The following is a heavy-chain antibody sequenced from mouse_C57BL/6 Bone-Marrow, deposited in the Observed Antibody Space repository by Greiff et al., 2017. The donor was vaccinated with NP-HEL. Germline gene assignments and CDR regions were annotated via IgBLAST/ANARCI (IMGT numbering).Heavy chain of an antibody. J-gene: IGHJ1*03. CDR3: ASRHYGYFDV. V-gene: IGHV1-82*01. CDR2: LYPGDGDT. CDR1: GYAFSSSW. D-gene: IGHD1-1*02. Sequence: VMLVESGPELVKPGASVKISCKASGYAFSSSWMNWVKQRPGQGLEWIGRLYPGDGDTNYNGKFKGKATLTADKSSSTAYMQLSSLTSEDSAVYFCASRHYGYFDVWGTGTTVTVSS.